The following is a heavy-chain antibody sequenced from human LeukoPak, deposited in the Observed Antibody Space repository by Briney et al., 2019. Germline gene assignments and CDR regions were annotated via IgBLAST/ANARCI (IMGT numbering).Heavy chain of an antibody. D-gene: IGHD7-27*01. CDR2: IHDTGST. CDR3: ARGTNAATGEFDY. CDR1: RGSFSSGAYA. V-gene: IGHV4-30-2*01. J-gene: IGHJ4*02. Sequence: SETLSLTCAVSRGSFSSGAYAWTWIRQPPGKGLAWIGYIHDTGSTYYKPSLKSRLTMSVDRSKNHFSLQLTSVTAADTAVYFCARGTNAATGEFDYWGQGILVTVSS.